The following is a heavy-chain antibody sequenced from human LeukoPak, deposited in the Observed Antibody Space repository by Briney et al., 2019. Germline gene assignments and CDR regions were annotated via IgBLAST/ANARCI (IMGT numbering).Heavy chain of an antibody. CDR3: ASPVDGYSSRWYSIDY. CDR2: IYSGGST. D-gene: IGHD6-13*01. Sequence: PGGSLRLSCAASGFTVSSNYMSWVRQAPGKGLEWVSVIYSGGSTYYADSVKGRFTISRDNSKNPLYLQMNSLRAEDTAVYYCASPVDGYSSRWYSIDYWGQGTLVTVSS. J-gene: IGHJ4*02. V-gene: IGHV3-66*01. CDR1: GFTVSSNY.